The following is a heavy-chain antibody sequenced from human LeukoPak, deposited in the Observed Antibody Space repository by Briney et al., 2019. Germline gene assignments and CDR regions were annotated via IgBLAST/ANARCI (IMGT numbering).Heavy chain of an antibody. V-gene: IGHV1-69*13. D-gene: IGHD3-3*01. Sequence: SVKVSCKASGYMFSSYDINWVRQAPGQGLEWMGGIIPVSRTTKYAQKFQGRLTITADESTSTAFMELSSLRSEDTAVYYCARPRTYYDSWSGYPPFDYWGQGSLVTVSS. J-gene: IGHJ4*02. CDR1: GYMFSSYD. CDR3: ARPRTYYDSWSGYPPFDY. CDR2: IIPVSRTT.